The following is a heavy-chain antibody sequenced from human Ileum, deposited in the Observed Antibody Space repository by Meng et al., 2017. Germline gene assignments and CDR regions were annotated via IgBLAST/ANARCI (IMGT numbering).Heavy chain of an antibody. CDR2: IYYSGST. CDR1: GGSISSSSYY. Sequence: GSLRLSCTVSGGSISSSSYYWGWIRQPPGKGLEWIGSIYYSGSTYYNPSLKSRVTISVDTSKNQFSLKLSSVTAADTAVYYCARDNVAVAGVDYWGQGTLVTVSS. CDR3: ARDNVAVAGVDY. D-gene: IGHD6-19*01. J-gene: IGHJ4*02. V-gene: IGHV4-39*07.